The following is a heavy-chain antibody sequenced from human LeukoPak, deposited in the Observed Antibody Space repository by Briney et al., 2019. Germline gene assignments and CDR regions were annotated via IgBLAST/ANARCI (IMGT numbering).Heavy chain of an antibody. J-gene: IGHJ3*02. CDR2: ISAYNGNT. CDR3: ARGAVAGTASKGGAFDI. CDR1: GYTFTNYG. V-gene: IGHV1-18*01. Sequence: ASVTVSFKASGYTFTNYGISWVRQAPGQGLEWMGWISAYNGNTNYAQKLQGRVTMTTDTSTSTAYMELRSLRSDDTAVYYCARGAVAGTASKGGAFDIWGQGTMVTVSS. D-gene: IGHD6-19*01.